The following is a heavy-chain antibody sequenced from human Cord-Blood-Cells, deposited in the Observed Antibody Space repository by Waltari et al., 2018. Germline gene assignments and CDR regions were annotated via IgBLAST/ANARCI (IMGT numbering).Heavy chain of an antibody. D-gene: IGHD2-2*01. V-gene: IGHV1-24*01. CDR1: GYTLTELS. CDR3: ATRGRKDHIVVVPAATYYFDY. Sequence: QVKLLQSGAEVKKPGASVKVSCKVSGYTLTELSMHWVRQASGNGLEWMGGFDPEDGETIYAQKFQGRVTMTEDTSTDTAYMELSSLRSEDTAVYYCATRGRKDHIVVVPAATYYFDYWGQGTLVTVSS. J-gene: IGHJ4*02. CDR2: FDPEDGET.